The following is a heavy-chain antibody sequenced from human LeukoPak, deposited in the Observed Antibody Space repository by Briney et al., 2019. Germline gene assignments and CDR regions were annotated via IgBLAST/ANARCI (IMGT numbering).Heavy chain of an antibody. D-gene: IGHD6-13*01. CDR3: ARTAYSSSWYGLPYYYYYGMDV. V-gene: IGHV1-8*01. Sequence: GASVKVSCKASGYTFTSYDINWVRQATGQGLEWMGWMNPNSGNTGYAQKFQGRVTMTRNTSISTAYTELSSLRSEDTAVYYCARTAYSSSWYGLPYYYYYGMDVWGQGTTVTVSS. CDR1: GYTFTSYD. CDR2: MNPNSGNT. J-gene: IGHJ6*02.